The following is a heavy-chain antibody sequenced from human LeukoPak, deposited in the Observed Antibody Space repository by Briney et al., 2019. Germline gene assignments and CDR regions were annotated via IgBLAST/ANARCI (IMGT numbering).Heavy chain of an antibody. V-gene: IGHV3-23*01. J-gene: IGHJ4*02. CDR2: ISGSGGST. Sequence: GGSLRLSCAASGFTFSSYAMSWVRQAPGKGLEWVSAISGSGGSTYYADSVKGRFTISRDNSKNTLYLQINSLRAEDTAVYYCAKSDSSGYYKPYYFDYWGQGTLVTVSS. D-gene: IGHD3-22*01. CDR3: AKSDSSGYYKPYYFDY. CDR1: GFTFSSYA.